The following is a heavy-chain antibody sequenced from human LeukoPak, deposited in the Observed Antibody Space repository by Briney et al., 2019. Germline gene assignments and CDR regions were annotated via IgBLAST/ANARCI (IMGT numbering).Heavy chain of an antibody. CDR2: ISSSGSTI. CDR1: GFTFSSYE. V-gene: IGHV3-48*03. J-gene: IGHJ3*02. D-gene: IGHD3-22*01. Sequence: GGSLRLSCAASGFTFSSYEMNWVRQAPGKGLEWVPYISSSGSTIYYADSVKGRFTISRDNAKNSLYLQMNSLRVEDTAVYYCARDDTHSDTSGSFYDAFDIWGQGTMVTVSS. CDR3: ARDDTHSDTSGSFYDAFDI.